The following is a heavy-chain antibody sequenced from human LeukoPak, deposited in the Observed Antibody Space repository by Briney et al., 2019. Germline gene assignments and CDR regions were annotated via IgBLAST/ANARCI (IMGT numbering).Heavy chain of an antibody. CDR2: IYTSGST. J-gene: IGHJ5*02. Sequence: PSETLSLTCTVSGGSISSYYWSWIRQPAGKGLEWIGRIYTSGSTNYNPSLKSRVTMSVDTSKNQFPLKLSSVTAADTAVYYCACAGYSSSWYFGFDPWGQGTLVTVSS. V-gene: IGHV4-4*07. CDR1: GGSISSYY. D-gene: IGHD6-13*01. CDR3: ACAGYSSSWYFGFDP.